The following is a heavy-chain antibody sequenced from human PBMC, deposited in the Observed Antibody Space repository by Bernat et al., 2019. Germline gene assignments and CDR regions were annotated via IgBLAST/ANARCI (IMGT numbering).Heavy chain of an antibody. J-gene: IGHJ4*02. CDR1: GGSISSSSYY. CDR3: ASGELQITIFGVVIGAYDY. D-gene: IGHD3-3*01. Sequence: QLQLQESGPGLVKPSETLSLTCTVSGGSISSSSYYWGWIRQPPGKGLEWIGSIYYSGSTYYNPSLKSRVTISVDTSKNQFSLKLSSVTAADTAVYYCASGELQITIFGVVIGAYDYWGQGTLVTVSS. CDR2: IYYSGST. V-gene: IGHV4-39*01.